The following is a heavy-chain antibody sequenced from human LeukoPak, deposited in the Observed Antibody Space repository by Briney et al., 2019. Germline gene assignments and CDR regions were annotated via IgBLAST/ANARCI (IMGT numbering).Heavy chain of an antibody. D-gene: IGHD2-2*01. CDR2: ISSDSSYI. CDR1: GFTLSSHT. CDR3: ARGHCRRTSCYSSGGYHYYSMDV. V-gene: IGHV3-21*01. J-gene: IGHJ6*02. Sequence: NSGGSLRLSCAASGFTLSSHTMNWVRQAPGRGLEWVSSISSDSSYIYYEDSVKGRFTISRDNAKNSLYLQMNSLRAEDTAIYFCARGHCRRTSCYSSGGYHYYSMDVWGQGTTVIVSS.